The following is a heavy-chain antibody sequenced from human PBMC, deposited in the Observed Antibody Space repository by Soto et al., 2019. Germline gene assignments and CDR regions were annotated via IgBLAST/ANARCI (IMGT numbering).Heavy chain of an antibody. CDR1: GGSFSGYY. D-gene: IGHD3-16*02. J-gene: IGHJ4*02. CDR3: ARGPYDYVWGSYRSKYYFDD. V-gene: IGHV4-34*01. CDR2: INHSGST. Sequence: SENLRLTWAVYGGSFSGYYWSWIRQPPGKGLEWIGEINHSGSTNYNPSLKSRVTISVDTSKNQFSLKLSSVTAADTAVYYCARGPYDYVWGSYRSKYYFDDWGQGTLVTVS.